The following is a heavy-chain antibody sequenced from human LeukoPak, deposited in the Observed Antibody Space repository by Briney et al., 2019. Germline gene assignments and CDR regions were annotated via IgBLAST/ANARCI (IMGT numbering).Heavy chain of an antibody. CDR3: ARSRAQDYFDY. J-gene: IGHJ4*02. CDR2: IKQDGSEK. Sequence: PGGCLRPSCAASGFTFSSYWMSWVRQAPGKGLEWVANIKQDGSEKYYVDSVKGRFTISRDNAKNSLYLQMNSLRAEDTAVYYCARSRAQDYFDYWGQGTLVTVSS. CDR1: GFTFSSYW. V-gene: IGHV3-7*03.